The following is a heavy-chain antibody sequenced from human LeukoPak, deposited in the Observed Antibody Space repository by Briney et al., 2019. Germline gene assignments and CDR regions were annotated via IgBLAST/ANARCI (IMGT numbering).Heavy chain of an antibody. V-gene: IGHV1-2*06. CDR2: INPNSGGT. J-gene: IGHJ3*02. D-gene: IGHD3-10*01. CDR1: GYTFTGYY. Sequence: ASVHVSCQASGYTFTGYYMHWVRQAPGQGREWMGRINPNSGGTNYAQKFQGRVTMTMDRSSTTAYMERSRLRPDDTAVYYCARAALRRWFGTRHAFDIWGQGTMVTVSS. CDR3: ARAALRRWFGTRHAFDI.